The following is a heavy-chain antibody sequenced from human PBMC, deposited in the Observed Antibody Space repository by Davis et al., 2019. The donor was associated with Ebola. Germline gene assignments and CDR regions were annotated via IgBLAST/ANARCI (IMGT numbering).Heavy chain of an antibody. D-gene: IGHD3-9*01. J-gene: IGHJ5*02. Sequence: PSETLSLTCTVSGGSISSYYWSWIRQPAGKGLEWIGRIYTSGSTNYNPSLKSRVTMSVDTSKNQFSLKLSSVTAADTAVYYCARDRRILTGYDNWFDPWGQGTLVTVSS. V-gene: IGHV4-4*07. CDR1: GGSISSYY. CDR3: ARDRRILTGYDNWFDP. CDR2: IYTSGST.